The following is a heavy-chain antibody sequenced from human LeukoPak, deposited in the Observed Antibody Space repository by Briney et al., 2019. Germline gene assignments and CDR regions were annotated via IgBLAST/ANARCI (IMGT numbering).Heavy chain of an antibody. CDR2: ISYDGSNK. CDR1: GFTFSSYA. CDR3: ARDYGAAANG. V-gene: IGHV3-30-3*01. D-gene: IGHD6-13*01. J-gene: IGHJ4*02. Sequence: GGSLRLSCAASGFTFSSYAMHWVRQAPGKGLEWVAVISYDGSNKYYADSVKGRFTISRDNSKNTLYLQMNSLRAEDTAVYYCARDYGAAANGWGQGTLVTVSS.